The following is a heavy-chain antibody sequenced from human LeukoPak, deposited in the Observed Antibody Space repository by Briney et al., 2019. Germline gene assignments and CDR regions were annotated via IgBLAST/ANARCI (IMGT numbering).Heavy chain of an antibody. Sequence: GASVKVSCKASGYTFTSFYMYWVRQAHGQGLEWMGIINPSGGSTNYAQKFQGRVTMTGDTSTSTVYMGLSSLRSEDTAVYYCARGDGAAGRVFDYWGQGTLVNVPS. V-gene: IGHV1-46*01. CDR3: ARGDGAAGRVFDY. J-gene: IGHJ4*02. D-gene: IGHD6-13*01. CDR1: GYTFTSFY. CDR2: INPSGGST.